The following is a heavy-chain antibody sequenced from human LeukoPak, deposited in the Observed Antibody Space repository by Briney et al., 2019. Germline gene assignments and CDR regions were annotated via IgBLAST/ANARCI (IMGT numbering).Heavy chain of an antibody. V-gene: IGHV4-59*01. CDR2: IYYSGST. CDR3: ASAPWPSDAFDI. CDR1: GGSISSYY. J-gene: IGHJ3*02. D-gene: IGHD5-24*01. Sequence: PSETLSLTCTVSGGSISSYYWSWIRQRPPKGLDWSGYIYYSGSTNYTPSLKSRVTISVDTSKNQFSLKLSSVTAADTAVYYCASAPWPSDAFDIWGQGTMVTVSS.